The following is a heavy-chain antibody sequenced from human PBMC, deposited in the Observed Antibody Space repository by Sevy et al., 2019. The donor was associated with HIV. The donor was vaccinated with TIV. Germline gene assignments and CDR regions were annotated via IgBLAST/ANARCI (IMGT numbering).Heavy chain of an antibody. CDR3: GKYRGLTQDFDY. CDR1: GFPFRSNI. V-gene: IGHV3-64D*06. CDR2: ITSNGLST. D-gene: IGHD3-10*01. Sequence: GGSLRLSCSASGFPFRSNIMGWVRQAPGKRLEYVSGITSNGLSTHYVPSVKGRFSISRDNSKNTMYLQMSSLRPEDTAVYYWGKYRGLTQDFDYWGQGTLVTVSS. J-gene: IGHJ4*02.